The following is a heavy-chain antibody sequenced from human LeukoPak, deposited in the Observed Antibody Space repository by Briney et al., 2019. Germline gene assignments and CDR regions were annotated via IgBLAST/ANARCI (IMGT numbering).Heavy chain of an antibody. Sequence: SETLSLTCTVSGGSISSSSYYWGWIRQPPGKGLEWIGSIYYSGSTYYNPSLKSRVTISVDTSKNQFSLKLSSVTAADTAVYYCARSGYSSGWFDPWGQGTPVTVSS. CDR2: IYYSGST. CDR3: ARSGYSSGWFDP. CDR1: GGSISSSSYY. V-gene: IGHV4-39*01. D-gene: IGHD6-19*01. J-gene: IGHJ5*02.